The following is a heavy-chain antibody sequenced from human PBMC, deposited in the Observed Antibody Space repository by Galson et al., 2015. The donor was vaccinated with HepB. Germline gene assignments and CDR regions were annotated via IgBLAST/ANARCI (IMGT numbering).Heavy chain of an antibody. V-gene: IGHV1-69*13. J-gene: IGHJ4*02. Sequence: SVKVSCKASGGTFSSYAISWVRQAPGQGLEWMGGIIPIFGTANYAQKFQGRVTITADESTSTAYMELSSLRSEDTAVYYCARGYYDSSGYRQKIFDYWGQGTLVTVSS. CDR3: ARGYYDSSGYRQKIFDY. CDR2: IIPIFGTA. CDR1: GGTFSSYA. D-gene: IGHD3-22*01.